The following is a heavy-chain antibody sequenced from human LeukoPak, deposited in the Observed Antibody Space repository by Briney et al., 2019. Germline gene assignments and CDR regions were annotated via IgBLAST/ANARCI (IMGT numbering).Heavy chain of an antibody. J-gene: IGHJ4*02. CDR2: INHSGST. V-gene: IGHV4-34*01. CDR1: GGSISSYY. Sequence: SETLSLTCTVSGGSISSYYWSWIRQPPGKGLEWIGEINHSGSTNYNPSLKSRVTISVDTSKNQFSLKLSSVTAADTAVYYCAMGRPGNYWGQGTLVTVSS. CDR3: AMGRPGNY. D-gene: IGHD3-10*01.